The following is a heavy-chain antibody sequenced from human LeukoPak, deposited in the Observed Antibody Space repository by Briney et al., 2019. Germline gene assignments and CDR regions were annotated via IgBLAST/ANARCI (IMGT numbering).Heavy chain of an antibody. Sequence: GGSLRLSCAASGFTFSSYWMSWVRQAPGKGLEWVANIKQDESEKYYVDSVKGRFTISRDNAKKSLYLQMNSLRAEDTAVYYCARKNDYGDFHFDYWGQGTLVTVSS. CDR2: IKQDESEK. CDR3: ARKNDYGDFHFDY. V-gene: IGHV3-7*05. D-gene: IGHD4-17*01. J-gene: IGHJ4*02. CDR1: GFTFSSYW.